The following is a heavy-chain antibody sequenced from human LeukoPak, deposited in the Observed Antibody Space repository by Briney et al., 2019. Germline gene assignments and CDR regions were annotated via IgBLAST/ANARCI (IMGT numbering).Heavy chain of an antibody. CDR2: IYSGGST. CDR1: GFIVNSNY. V-gene: IGHV3-66*01. D-gene: IGHD4-17*01. Sequence: GGSLRLSCAVSGFIVNSNYMTWVRQAPGKGLEWVSIIYSGGSTYYADSVKGRFTISRDNSKNTLYLQMNSLRAEDTAVYYCARENYGDYDDAFDIWGQGTMVTVSS. CDR3: ARENYGDYDDAFDI. J-gene: IGHJ3*02.